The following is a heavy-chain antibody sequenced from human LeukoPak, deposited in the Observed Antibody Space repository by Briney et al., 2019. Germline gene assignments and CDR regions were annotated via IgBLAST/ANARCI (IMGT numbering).Heavy chain of an antibody. Sequence: PGGSLRLSCAASGFTFSSYWMSWVRQAPGKGLEWVANIKQDGSEKYYVDSVKGRFTISRDNAKNSLYLQMNSLRAEDTAVYYCAKVPPYYDFWSYFDYWGQGTLVTVSS. CDR2: IKQDGSEK. D-gene: IGHD3-3*01. J-gene: IGHJ4*02. V-gene: IGHV3-7*01. CDR3: AKVPPYYDFWSYFDY. CDR1: GFTFSSYW.